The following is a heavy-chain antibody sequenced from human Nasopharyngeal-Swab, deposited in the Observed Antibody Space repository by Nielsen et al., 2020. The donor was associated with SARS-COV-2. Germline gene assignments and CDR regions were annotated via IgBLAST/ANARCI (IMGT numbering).Heavy chain of an antibody. V-gene: IGHV3-21*01. Sequence: GGSLRLSCAASGFTFSSYSMNWVRQAPGKGLEWVSSISSSSSYIYYADSVKGRFTISRDNAKNSLYLQMNSLRAEDTAVHYCASLGATEPTSYYYYGMDVWGQGTTVTVSS. CDR1: GFTFSSYS. CDR2: ISSSSSYI. D-gene: IGHD5-12*01. CDR3: ASLGATEPTSYYYYGMDV. J-gene: IGHJ6*02.